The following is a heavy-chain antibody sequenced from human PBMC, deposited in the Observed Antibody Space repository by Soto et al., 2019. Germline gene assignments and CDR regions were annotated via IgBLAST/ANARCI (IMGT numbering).Heavy chain of an antibody. CDR1: GFTFSRYW. CDR3: ATSAAAPGNY. J-gene: IGHJ4*02. V-gene: IGHV3-7*01. D-gene: IGHD6-13*01. Sequence: EVHLVESGGGLVQPGGALRLSCAASGFTFSRYWMIWVRQAPGKGLEWVANIKRDGSDKYYVDSVKGRFTISRDNAKNSLYLQMNSPRAADTAVYYCATSAAAPGNYWGQGTLVTVSS. CDR2: IKRDGSDK.